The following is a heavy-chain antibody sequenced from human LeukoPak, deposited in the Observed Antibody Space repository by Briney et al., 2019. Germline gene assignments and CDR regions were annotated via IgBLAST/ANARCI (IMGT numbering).Heavy chain of an antibody. Sequence: ASVKVSCKASGYIFTNYGISWVRQAPGQGLEWMGWISTYNGKTNYAQKLQGRVTMTIDTSTSTAYMELRSLRSDGTAVYYCARDWVTAMGTFDYWGQGTLVTVSS. CDR3: ARDWVTAMGTFDY. CDR2: ISTYNGKT. CDR1: GYIFTNYG. J-gene: IGHJ4*02. D-gene: IGHD5-18*01. V-gene: IGHV1-18*01.